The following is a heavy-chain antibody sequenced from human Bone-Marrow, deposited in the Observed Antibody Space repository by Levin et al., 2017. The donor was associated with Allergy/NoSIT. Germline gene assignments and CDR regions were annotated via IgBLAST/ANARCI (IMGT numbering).Heavy chain of an antibody. Sequence: GESLKISCQGSGYNFGSYWIAWVRQMPGKGLEWMGMIYPGDSDTRYSPSFQGQVTISADESSSSMYLQLRSLRASDTATYYCARREYEKLDAYEFWGQGTMVTV. CDR3: ARREYEKLDAYEF. CDR2: IYPGDSDT. CDR1: GYNFGSYW. J-gene: IGHJ3*01. V-gene: IGHV5-51*01. D-gene: IGHD3-10*01.